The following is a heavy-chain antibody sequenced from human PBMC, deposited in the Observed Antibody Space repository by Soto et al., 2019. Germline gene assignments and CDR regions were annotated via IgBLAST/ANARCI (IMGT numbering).Heavy chain of an antibody. CDR3: AATYSTSWYWFDT. Sequence: QVTVKESGPVLVKPTETLTLTCTVSGFSLSNAGLGVSWIRQPPGKALEWLAHIFSNDEKSYSTSLKSRLTTSXDXXKSQVVRTMTNMDPVDTATYYCAATYSTSWYWFDTWGQGTLVTVSS. CDR2: IFSNDEK. J-gene: IGHJ5*02. CDR1: GFSLSNAGLG. D-gene: IGHD6-13*01. V-gene: IGHV2-26*01.